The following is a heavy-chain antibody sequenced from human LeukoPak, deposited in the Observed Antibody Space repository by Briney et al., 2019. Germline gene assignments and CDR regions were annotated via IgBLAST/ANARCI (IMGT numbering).Heavy chain of an antibody. D-gene: IGHD6-19*01. CDR1: GFTFSSYW. J-gene: IGHJ4*02. CDR2: INSDGSST. Sequence: GGSLRLSCAASGFTFSSYWMHWVRHAPGKGLVWVSRINSDGSSTSYADSVKGRFTISRDNAKNTLYLQMNSLRAEDTAVYYCARDTYSSGWVSEIGYWGQGTLVTVSS. CDR3: ARDTYSSGWVSEIGY. V-gene: IGHV3-74*01.